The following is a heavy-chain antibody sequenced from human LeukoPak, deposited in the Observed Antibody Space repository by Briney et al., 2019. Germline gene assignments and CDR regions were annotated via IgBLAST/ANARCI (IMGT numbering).Heavy chain of an antibody. Sequence: PSETLSLTCTVSGASISKYHWNCIRQPPGKGREWIGCIYYTGSANYNPSLKSRVTISGDTSKNQFSLNLTSVTAADTAVYYCARCKGVVRGLDYWGQGTLVTVSS. CDR2: IYYTGSA. J-gene: IGHJ4*02. V-gene: IGHV4-59*01. CDR3: ARCKGVVRGLDY. CDR1: GASISKYH. D-gene: IGHD2-21*01.